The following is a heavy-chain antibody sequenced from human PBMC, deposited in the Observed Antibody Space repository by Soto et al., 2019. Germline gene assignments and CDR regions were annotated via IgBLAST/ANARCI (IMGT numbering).Heavy chain of an antibody. CDR3: ARDSGNWLWLPNSAFDYYGMDF. CDR2: IYSGGST. CDR1: GFTVSSNY. V-gene: IGHV3-53*01. Sequence: PGGSLRLSCATSGFTVSSNYMSWVRQAPGKGLEWVSVIYSGGSTYYADSVKGRFTISRDNSKNTLYLQMNSLRAEDTAVYYCARDSGNWLWLPNSAFDYYGMDFWGQGTTVTVSS. J-gene: IGHJ6*02. D-gene: IGHD3-9*01.